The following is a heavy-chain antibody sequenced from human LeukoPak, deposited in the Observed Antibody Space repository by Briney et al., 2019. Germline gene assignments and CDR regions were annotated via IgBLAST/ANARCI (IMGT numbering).Heavy chain of an antibody. D-gene: IGHD3-22*01. Sequence: GGSLRLSCTASGFSFSNAWMTWVRQAPGKGLEWVGRIISGTSGGATDYAAPVRGRFTISRDDSQNTLPLQMNSLKTEDTAVYYCTTYSYSHDVIGYSYFDYWGQGTPVTVSS. V-gene: IGHV3-15*01. J-gene: IGHJ4*02. CDR2: IISGTSGGAT. CDR1: GFSFSNAW. CDR3: TTYSYSHDVIGYSYFDY.